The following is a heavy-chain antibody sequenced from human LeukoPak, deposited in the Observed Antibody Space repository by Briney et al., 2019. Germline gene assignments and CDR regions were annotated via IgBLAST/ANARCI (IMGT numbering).Heavy chain of an antibody. V-gene: IGHV1-46*01. J-gene: IGHJ4*02. D-gene: IGHD1-26*01. CDR2: INPGGANT. CDR3: ARGPISGSYSD. Sequence: ASVKVSCKASGYTFTNYYIHWVRQAPGQGLEWMGLINPGGANTNYAQNFQSRVTMTRDTSTSTVYMELSSLRSEDTAVYYCARGPISGSYSDWGQGTLVTVSS. CDR1: GYTFTNYY.